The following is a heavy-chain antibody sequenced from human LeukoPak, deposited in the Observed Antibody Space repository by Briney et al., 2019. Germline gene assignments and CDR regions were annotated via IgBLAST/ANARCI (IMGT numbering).Heavy chain of an antibody. V-gene: IGHV1-18*01. CDR2: ISAYNGNT. CDR1: GYTSTSYG. CDR3: ARSLAVAGGYAWFDP. D-gene: IGHD6-19*01. Sequence: GASVKVSCKASGYTSTSYGISWVRQAPGQGLEWMGWISAYNGNTNYAQKLQGRVTMTTDTSTSTAYMELRSLRSDDTAVYYCARSLAVAGGYAWFDPWGQGTLVTVSS. J-gene: IGHJ5*02.